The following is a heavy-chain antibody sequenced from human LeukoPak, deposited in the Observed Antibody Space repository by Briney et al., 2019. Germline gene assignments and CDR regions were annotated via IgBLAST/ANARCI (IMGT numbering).Heavy chain of an antibody. Sequence: ASVKVSCKASGYTFTGYYMHWVRQAPGQGLELMGRINPNSGGTNYAQKFQGRVTMTRDTSISTAYMELSRLRSDDTAVYHCAPSLYYYGSGSYQTEGYWGQGTLVTVSS. V-gene: IGHV1-2*06. J-gene: IGHJ4*02. D-gene: IGHD3-10*01. CDR1: GYTFTGYY. CDR2: INPNSGGT. CDR3: APSLYYYGSGSYQTEGY.